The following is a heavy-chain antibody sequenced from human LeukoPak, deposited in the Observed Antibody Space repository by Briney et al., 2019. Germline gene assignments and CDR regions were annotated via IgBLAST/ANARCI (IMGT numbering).Heavy chain of an antibody. Sequence: GGSLRLSSVVSGFTVSTNYMSWVRQAPGKGLEWVSIIYSGDSAYYTDSVKGRFISSRDTSKNTLDLQMSSLRAEDTAVYYCARESGRVSAFDIWGQGTMVTVSS. CDR2: IYSGDSA. CDR3: ARESGRVSAFDI. CDR1: GFTVSTNY. J-gene: IGHJ3*02. D-gene: IGHD6-13*01. V-gene: IGHV3-66*01.